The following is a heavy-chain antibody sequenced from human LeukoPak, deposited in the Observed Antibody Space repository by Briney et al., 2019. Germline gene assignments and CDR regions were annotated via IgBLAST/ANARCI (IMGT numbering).Heavy chain of an antibody. CDR2: IYSGGST. CDR1: GFTVSSNY. CDR3: ARRDYYESSGLY. J-gene: IGHJ4*02. Sequence: PGGSLRLSCAASGFTVSSNYMSWVRQAPGKGLEWVSVIYSGGSTYYADSVKGRLTISRDNSKNTLYLQMNSLRAEDTAVYYCARRDYYESSGLYWGQGTLVTVSS. D-gene: IGHD3-22*01. V-gene: IGHV3-53*01.